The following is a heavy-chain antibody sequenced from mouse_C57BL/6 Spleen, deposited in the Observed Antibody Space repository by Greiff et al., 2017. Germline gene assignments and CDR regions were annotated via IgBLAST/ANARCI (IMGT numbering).Heavy chain of an antibody. J-gene: IGHJ2*01. CDR2: IYPRAGST. CDR3: ARRRAGTLSFDY. CDR1: GYTFTDHT. V-gene: IGHV1-78*01. D-gene: IGHD3-3*01. Sequence: VKLVESDAELVKPGASVKISCKVSGYTFTDHTIHWMKQRPEQGLEWIGYIYPRAGSTKYNEKFKGKATLTADKSSSTAYMQLNSLTSEDSAVYFCARRRAGTLSFDYWGQGTTLTVSS.